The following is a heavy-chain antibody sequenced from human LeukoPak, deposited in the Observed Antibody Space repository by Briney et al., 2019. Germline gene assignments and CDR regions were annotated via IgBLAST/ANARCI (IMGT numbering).Heavy chain of an antibody. CDR2: LYDSGTT. Sequence: SETLSLTCPVSGASISSYYWSWIRQPPGKGLEWIGCLYDSGTTYYNPSLKSRVTISMDTSKNQLSLKLSSVTAADTAVFYCARHFAGPLPEGKSRLNWFDPWGQGTLATVSS. CDR1: GASISSYY. D-gene: IGHD1-14*01. V-gene: IGHV4-59*08. J-gene: IGHJ5*02. CDR3: ARHFAGPLPEGKSRLNWFDP.